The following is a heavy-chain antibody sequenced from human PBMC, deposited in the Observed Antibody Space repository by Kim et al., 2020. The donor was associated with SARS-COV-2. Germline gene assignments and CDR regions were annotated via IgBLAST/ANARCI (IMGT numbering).Heavy chain of an antibody. CDR1: GGSFSGYY. Sequence: SETLSLTCAVYGGSFSGYYWSWIRQPPGKGLEWIGEINHSGSTNYNPSLKSRVTISVDTSKNQFSLKLSSVTAADTAVYYCARGVGGADEVVVAATTFDYWGQGTLVTVSS. CDR3: ARGVGGADEVVVAATTFDY. CDR2: INHSGST. V-gene: IGHV4-34*01. J-gene: IGHJ4*02. D-gene: IGHD2-15*01.